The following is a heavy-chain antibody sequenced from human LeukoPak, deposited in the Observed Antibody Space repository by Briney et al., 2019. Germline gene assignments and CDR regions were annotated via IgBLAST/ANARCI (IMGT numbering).Heavy chain of an antibody. Sequence: GGSLRLSCSASGFIFSTYWMSWVRQAPGKGLVWVSRINEDGSTTNYADSVKGRFTISRDNAKNTLYLQMNSLRAEDTAVYYCVRDLGGRSGHWGRGTLVTVSS. V-gene: IGHV3-74*01. CDR2: INEDGSTT. CDR1: GFIFSTYW. J-gene: IGHJ4*02. CDR3: VRDLGGRSGH. D-gene: IGHD1-26*01.